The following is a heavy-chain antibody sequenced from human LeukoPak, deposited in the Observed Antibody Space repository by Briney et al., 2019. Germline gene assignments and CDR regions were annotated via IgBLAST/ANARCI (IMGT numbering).Heavy chain of an antibody. Sequence: SETLSLTCTVSGGSISSYYWSWIRQPPGKGLEWIGYIYYSGSTNYNPSLKSRVTISVDTSKNQFSLKLSSVTAADTAVYYCARATVRYYYDSSGYFSLSENAAFDIWGQGTMVTVSS. V-gene: IGHV4-59*08. J-gene: IGHJ3*02. CDR1: GGSISSYY. CDR3: ARATVRYYYDSSGYFSLSENAAFDI. CDR2: IYYSGST. D-gene: IGHD3-22*01.